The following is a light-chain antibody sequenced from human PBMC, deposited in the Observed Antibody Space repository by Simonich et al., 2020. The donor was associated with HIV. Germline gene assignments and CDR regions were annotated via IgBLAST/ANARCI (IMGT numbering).Light chain of an antibody. CDR2: DAS. Sequence: EIVLTQSPGTLSLSPGERATLSCRASQSVSSSYLAWYQQKPGLAPRLLIYDASSRATGIPDRFRGSGSGTDFTLTISRLEPEDFAVYYCQQRSNWEGTFGGGTKVEIK. CDR1: QSVSSSY. V-gene: IGKV3D-20*02. J-gene: IGKJ4*01. CDR3: QQRSNWEGT.